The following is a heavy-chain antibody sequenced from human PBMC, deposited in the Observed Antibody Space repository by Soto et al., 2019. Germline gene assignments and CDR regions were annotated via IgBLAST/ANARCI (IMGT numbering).Heavy chain of an antibody. CDR1: GGTFNNYA. Sequence: QVQLVQSGAEVRKPGSSVKVSCKASGGTFNNYAFTWVRQAPGQGLEWVGGIIPLSGTPNYAQKFQGRVTITADKSTRTVLMELSSLRSEDTAMYYCASGVVGATDFDYWGQGTLVTVSS. CDR2: IIPLSGTP. V-gene: IGHV1-69*06. CDR3: ASGVVGATDFDY. D-gene: IGHD1-26*01. J-gene: IGHJ4*02.